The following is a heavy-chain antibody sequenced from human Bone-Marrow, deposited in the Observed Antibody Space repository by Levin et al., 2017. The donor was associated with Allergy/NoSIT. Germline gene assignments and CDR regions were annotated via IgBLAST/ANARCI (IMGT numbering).Heavy chain of an antibody. J-gene: IGHJ1*01. CDR1: GFTSGFYA. D-gene: IGHD6-13*01. V-gene: IGHV3-23*01. CDR3: AKMEQQLLKGTFEY. CDR2: IIGSGGDT. Sequence: ASVKVSCAASGFTSGFYAMSWVRQAPGKGLEWVSGIIGSGGDTSYADSVRGRFTISRDSSKNTLYLQMNSLRVEDTAVYYCAKMEQQLLKGTFEYWGQGAQVTVSS.